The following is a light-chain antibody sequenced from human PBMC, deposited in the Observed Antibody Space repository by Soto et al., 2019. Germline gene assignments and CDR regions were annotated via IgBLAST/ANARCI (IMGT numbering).Light chain of an antibody. CDR2: GAS. J-gene: IGKJ1*01. CDR3: QHYDNRPWT. Sequence: ESMWTHSQATLSLSPWERSTLSCRASQSVRSNLAWYQQKPGQAPRLLIYGASTRATGFPARFSGSGSGTEFTLIIISLQSEDFAVYYCQHYDNRPWTFGQGSKVEIK. CDR1: QSVRSN. V-gene: IGKV3-15*01.